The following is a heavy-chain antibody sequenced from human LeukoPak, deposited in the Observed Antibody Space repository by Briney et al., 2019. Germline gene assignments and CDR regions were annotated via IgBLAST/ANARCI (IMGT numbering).Heavy chain of an antibody. J-gene: IGHJ4*02. D-gene: IGHD4-23*01. CDR1: GYTFTSYD. Sequence: ASVKVSCKASGYTFTSYDINWVRQATGQGLEWMGWMNPNSGNTGYAQKFQGRVTMTRNTTISTAYMELSSLRSEDTAVYYCAREEDYGGNSYFDYWGQGTLVTVSS. V-gene: IGHV1-8*01. CDR3: AREEDYGGNSYFDY. CDR2: MNPNSGNT.